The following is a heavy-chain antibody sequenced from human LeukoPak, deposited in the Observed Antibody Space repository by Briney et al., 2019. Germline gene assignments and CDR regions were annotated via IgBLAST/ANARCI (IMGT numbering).Heavy chain of an antibody. J-gene: IGHJ2*01. Sequence: KPSETLSLTCTVSGGSISSYYWSWIRQPPGKGLEWIGYIYYSGSTNYHPSLKSRVTISVDTSKNQFSLKLNSVTAADMAVYYCARACSGGTCYQAAYWYFDLWGRGTLVTVSS. CDR3: ARACSGGTCYQAAYWYFDL. CDR2: IYYSGST. V-gene: IGHV4-59*01. CDR1: GGSISSYY. D-gene: IGHD2-15*01.